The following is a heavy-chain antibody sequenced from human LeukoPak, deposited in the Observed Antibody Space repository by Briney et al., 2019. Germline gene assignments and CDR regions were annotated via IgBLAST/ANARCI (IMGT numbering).Heavy chain of an antibody. D-gene: IGHD3-22*01. CDR2: IWYDGSNK. J-gene: IGHJ4*02. Sequence: GGSLRLSCAASGFAFNTYAMRWVRQAPGQGLEWVAVIWYDGSNKSYADSVKGRFTISRDNSKNTLYLQMNTLRAEDTAVYFCARDLRVHYYDSSGNYFDYWGQGTLVTVSS. CDR1: GFAFNTYA. V-gene: IGHV3-33*08. CDR3: ARDLRVHYYDSSGNYFDY.